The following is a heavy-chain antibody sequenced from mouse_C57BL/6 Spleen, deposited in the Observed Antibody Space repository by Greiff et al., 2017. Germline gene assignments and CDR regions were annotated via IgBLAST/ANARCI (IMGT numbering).Heavy chain of an antibody. CDR1: GYTFTDYN. D-gene: IGHD2-10*02. J-gene: IGHJ4*01. CDR3: ARSSKPHAMDY. Sequence: EVKLLESGPELVKPGASVKIPCKASGYTFTDYNMDWVKQSHGKSLEWIGDINPNNGGTIYNQKFKGKATLTVDKSSSTAYMELRSLTSEDTAVYYCARSSKPHAMDYWGQGTSVTVSS. V-gene: IGHV1-18*01. CDR2: INPNNGGT.